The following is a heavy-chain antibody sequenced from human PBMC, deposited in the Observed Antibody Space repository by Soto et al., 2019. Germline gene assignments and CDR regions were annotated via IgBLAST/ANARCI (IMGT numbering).Heavy chain of an antibody. D-gene: IGHD3-16*02. CDR3: AKGKEYDYVWGSYRYTGPYGMDV. CDR2: ISYDGSNK. CDR1: GFTFSSYG. J-gene: IGHJ6*02. Sequence: GGSLRLSCAASGFTFSSYGMHWVRQAPGKGLEWVAVISYDGSNKYYADSVKGRFTISRDNSKNTLYLQMNSLRAEDTAVYYCAKGKEYDYVWGSYRYTGPYGMDVWGQGTTVTVAS. V-gene: IGHV3-30*18.